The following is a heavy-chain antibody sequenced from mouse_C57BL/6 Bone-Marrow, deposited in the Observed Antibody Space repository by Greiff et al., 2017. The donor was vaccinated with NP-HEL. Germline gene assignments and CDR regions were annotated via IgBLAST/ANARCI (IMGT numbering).Heavy chain of an antibody. J-gene: IGHJ4*01. CDR1: GYTFTSYG. Sequence: QVQLQQPGAELVMPGASVKLSCKASGYTFTSYGMHWVQQRPGQGLEWIGEIDPSDSYTNYNQKFKGKSTLTVDKSSSTAYMQLSSLTSEDSAVYYCAREFLYYGNYYAMDYWGQGTSVTVSS. D-gene: IGHD2-1*01. CDR3: AREFLYYGNYYAMDY. CDR2: IDPSDSYT. V-gene: IGHV1-69*01.